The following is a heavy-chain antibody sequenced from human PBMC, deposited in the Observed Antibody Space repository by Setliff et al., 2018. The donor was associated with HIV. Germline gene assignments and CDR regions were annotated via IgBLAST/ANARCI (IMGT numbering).Heavy chain of an antibody. D-gene: IGHD6-25*01. CDR3: VRDTTSGWMLTN. CDR2: LNNDGTTI. V-gene: IGHV3-48*04. Sequence: PGGSLRLSCAASGFTFSTYGLNWVRQAPGKGLEWISYLNNDGTTIYYADSVRGRFTISRDNARDSLYLQMNSLGAEDTAVYYCVRDTTSGWMLTNWGQGTLVTVSS. J-gene: IGHJ4*02. CDR1: GFTFSTYG.